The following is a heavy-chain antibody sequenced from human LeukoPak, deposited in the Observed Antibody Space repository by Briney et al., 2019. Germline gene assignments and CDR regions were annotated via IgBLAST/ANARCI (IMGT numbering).Heavy chain of an antibody. J-gene: IGHJ4*02. CDR1: GFTFSSYS. V-gene: IGHV3-21*04. Sequence: GGSLRLSCAASGFTFSSYSMNWVRQAPGKGLEWVSSISSSSSYIYYADSVKGRFTISRDNAKNSLYLQMNSLRAEDTAVYYCAKDKPGGQVDYWGQGTLVTISS. D-gene: IGHD4-23*01. CDR2: ISSSSSYI. CDR3: AKDKPGGQVDY.